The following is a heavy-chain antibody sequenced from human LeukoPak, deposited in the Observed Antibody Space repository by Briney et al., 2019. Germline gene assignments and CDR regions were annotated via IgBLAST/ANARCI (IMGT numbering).Heavy chain of an antibody. CDR2: INWNGDST. J-gene: IGHJ4*02. V-gene: IGHV3-20*04. Sequence: GGSLRLSCAASGFNFDEYGMIWVRQGLGMGLEWVSGINWNGDSTGYADSVKGRFTISRDNAKNSLYLQMNSLRAEDTALYYCARGGRGSWGQGTPVTVSS. D-gene: IGHD5-12*01. CDR1: GFNFDEYG. CDR3: ARGGRGS.